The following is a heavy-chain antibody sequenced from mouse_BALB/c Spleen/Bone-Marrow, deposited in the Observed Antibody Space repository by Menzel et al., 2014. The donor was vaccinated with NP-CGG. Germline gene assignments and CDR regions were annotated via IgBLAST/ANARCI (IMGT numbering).Heavy chain of an antibody. D-gene: IGHD1-1*01. CDR1: AYSITSDYG. V-gene: IGHV3-1*02. J-gene: IGHJ2*01. Sequence: EVKVVESGPDLVKPSQSVSLTCTVTAYSITSDYGWHWIRQFPGNRLEWMAYIHYSGNTDYNPSLKSRISITRDTSKNQFFLQLNSVTTENTATYYCARETAIVADFDYWVKAPLSQSPQ. CDR2: IHYSGNT. CDR3: ARETAIVADFDY.